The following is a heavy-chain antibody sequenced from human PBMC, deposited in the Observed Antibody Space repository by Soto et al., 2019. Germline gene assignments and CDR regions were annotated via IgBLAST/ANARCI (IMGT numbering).Heavy chain of an antibody. CDR2: IIHSGNT. V-gene: IGHV4-34*12. D-gene: IGHD2-15*01. CDR3: MRAAPRYCSGTTCCSGRDD. CDR1: GGSLSGYY. J-gene: IGHJ4*02. Sequence: PETLSLTCAVYGGSLSGYYWSWIRHPPGKGLEWIGEIIHSGNTNYNPSLKIRVTISVDTSKNQFSLKLNSVTAEDTGVYYCMRAAPRYCSGTTCCSGRDDWGQGTLVT.